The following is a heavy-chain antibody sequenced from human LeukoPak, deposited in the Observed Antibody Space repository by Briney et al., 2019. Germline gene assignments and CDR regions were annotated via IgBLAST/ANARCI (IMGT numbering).Heavy chain of an antibody. J-gene: IGHJ4*02. CDR1: GFTFSSYW. V-gene: IGHV3-30*02. D-gene: IGHD4-23*01. Sequence: GGSLRLSCAASGFTFSSYWMHWVRQAPGKGPEWVSFIRHDGSNEYYIDSVKGRFTISRDNSKNTLYLQMSSLRPEDTAVYYCVKGGFCGNTCHLLPYDYWGQGTLITVSS. CDR2: IRHDGSNE. CDR3: VKGGFCGNTCHLLPYDY.